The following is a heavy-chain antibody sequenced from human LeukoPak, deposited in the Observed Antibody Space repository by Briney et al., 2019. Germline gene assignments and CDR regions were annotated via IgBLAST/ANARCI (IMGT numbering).Heavy chain of an antibody. D-gene: IGHD4-17*01. CDR3: ARDYGDYGPGVAY. CDR2: ISYDGSNK. CDR1: GFTFSSYA. J-gene: IGHJ4*02. Sequence: PGRSLRLSCAASGFTFSSYAMHWVRQAPGKGLEWVAVISYDGSNKYYADSVKGRFTISRDNSKNTLYLQMNSLRAEDTAVYYCARDYGDYGPGVAYWGQGTLVTVSS. V-gene: IGHV3-30-3*01.